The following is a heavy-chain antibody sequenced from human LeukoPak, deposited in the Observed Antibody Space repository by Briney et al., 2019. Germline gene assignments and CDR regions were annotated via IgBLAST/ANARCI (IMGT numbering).Heavy chain of an antibody. CDR1: GFTFITYA. CDR2: ISGSGGTT. J-gene: IGHJ4*02. V-gene: IGHV3-23*01. Sequence: GGSLRLSCAASGFTFITYAMSWVRQAPGKGLEWVSAISGSGGTTYYADSVKGRFTISRDDSKNTLYLQMNSLRAEDTAVYYCAKAVKGANYLDYWGQGTLVTVSS. CDR3: AKAVKGANYLDY. D-gene: IGHD4-11*01.